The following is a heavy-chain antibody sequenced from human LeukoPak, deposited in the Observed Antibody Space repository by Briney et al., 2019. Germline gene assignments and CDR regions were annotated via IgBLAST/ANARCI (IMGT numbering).Heavy chain of an antibody. J-gene: IGHJ4*02. D-gene: IGHD1-26*01. CDR3: AGSAGGALDF. Sequence: GGSLRLSCAASGFTFSTYAMSWVRQAPGKGLEWVSAICGSDGSRYYADSVKGRFTISTDNSKNTLYLQMNNLRVEDAALYYCAGSAGGALDFWGQGALVTVSS. CDR1: GFTFSTYA. CDR2: ICGSDGSR. V-gene: IGHV3-23*01.